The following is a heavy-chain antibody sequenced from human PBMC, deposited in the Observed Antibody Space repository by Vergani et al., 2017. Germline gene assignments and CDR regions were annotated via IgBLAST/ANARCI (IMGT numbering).Heavy chain of an antibody. V-gene: IGHV4-61*02. CDR3: ARAFRALGWFDP. J-gene: IGHJ5*02. CDR1: GGSISSGSYY. CDR2: IYTSGST. Sequence: QVQLQESGPGLVKPSQTLSLTCTVSGGSISSGSYYWSWIRQPAGKGLEWIGRIYTSGSTNYNPSLKSRVTMSVDTSKNQFSLKLSSVTAADTAVYYCARAFRALGWFDPWGQGTLVTVSS. D-gene: IGHD3-10*01.